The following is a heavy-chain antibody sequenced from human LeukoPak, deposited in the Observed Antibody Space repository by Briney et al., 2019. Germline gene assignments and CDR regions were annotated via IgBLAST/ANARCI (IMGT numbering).Heavy chain of an antibody. V-gene: IGHV1-8*01. CDR2: MSPNSGDT. J-gene: IGHJ4*02. Sequence: ASVKVSCKASGYTSTSYDFNWVRQATGQRPEWMGWMSPNSGDTGYAQKFQDRVTMTRNASISTAYMELSSLRSDDTAVYYCARGPPNWGYDYWGPGTLVTVSS. CDR1: GYTSTSYD. CDR3: ARGPPNWGYDY. D-gene: IGHD7-27*01.